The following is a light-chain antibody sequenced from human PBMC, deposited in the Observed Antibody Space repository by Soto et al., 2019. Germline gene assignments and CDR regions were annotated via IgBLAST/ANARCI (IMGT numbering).Light chain of an antibody. V-gene: IGKV1D-13*01. CDR2: DAS. J-gene: IGKJ4*01. Sequence: AIQLTQSPSSLSASVGDRVTITCRASQGISSALAWYQQNPGEAPKLLIYDASSLESGVPSRFSGSGSGTDFTLTISSLQPEDFATYFCQQFNNSPVTFAGGTKV. CDR1: QGISSA. CDR3: QQFNNSPVT.